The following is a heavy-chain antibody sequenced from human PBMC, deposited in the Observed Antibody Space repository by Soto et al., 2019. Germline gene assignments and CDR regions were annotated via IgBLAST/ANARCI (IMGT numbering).Heavy chain of an antibody. CDR1: GFTFDDYT. D-gene: IGHD3-10*01. CDR2: ISWDGGST. J-gene: IGHJ3*02. CDR3: AKDMSPMVRGAADAFDI. V-gene: IGHV3-43*01. Sequence: GGSLRLSCAASGFTFDDYTVHWVRQAPGKGLEWVSLISWDGGSTYYADSVKGRFTVSRDNSKNSLYLQMNSLRTEDTALYYCAKDMSPMVRGAADAFDIWGQGTMVTVSS.